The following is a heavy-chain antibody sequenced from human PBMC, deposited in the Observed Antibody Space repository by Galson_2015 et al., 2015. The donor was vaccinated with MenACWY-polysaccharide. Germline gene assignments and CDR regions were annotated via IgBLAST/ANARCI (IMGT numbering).Heavy chain of an antibody. CDR1: GFSFSAHG. CDR2: SGSGGGL. V-gene: IGHV3-23*01. Sequence: SLRLSCAASGFSFSAHGMSWVRQAPGRGLEWVSGSGSGGGLYYADSVKGRFTVSRDNSKNTLYLQMNNLRAEDTAVYYCAKVGPRSSWTMGIDYWGQGTLVTVSS. CDR3: AKVGPRSSWTMGIDY. D-gene: IGHD6-13*01. J-gene: IGHJ4*02.